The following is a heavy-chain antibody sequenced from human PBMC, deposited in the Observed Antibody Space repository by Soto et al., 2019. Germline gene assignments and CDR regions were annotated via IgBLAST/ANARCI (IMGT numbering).Heavy chain of an antibody. V-gene: IGHV1-69*01. CDR3: AVVVVAATRNNWFDP. CDR1: GGTFSSYA. J-gene: IGHJ5*02. D-gene: IGHD2-15*01. Sequence: QVQLVQTGAEVKKPGSSVKVSCKASGGTFSSYAISWVRQAPGQGLEWMGGVIPIFGTANYAQKFQGRGTITAYESTSTAYMELSSLRSEDTAVYYCAVVVVAATRNNWFDPWGQGTMVTVSS. CDR2: VIPIFGTA.